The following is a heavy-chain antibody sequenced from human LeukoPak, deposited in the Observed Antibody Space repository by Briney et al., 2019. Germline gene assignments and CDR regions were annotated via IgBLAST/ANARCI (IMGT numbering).Heavy chain of an antibody. D-gene: IGHD3-3*02. CDR2: IFYAGST. V-gene: IGHV4-28*01. J-gene: IGHJ4*02. CDR1: GYSISSNHW. Sequence: PSDTLSLTCAVSGYSISSNHWWGWIRQPPGKGLEWIGYIFYAGSTYYNPSLKSRVTMSVDTSKNQFSLRLSSVTAVDTAVYYCARIGPILGAAWVDYWDQGTLVSVSS. CDR3: ARIGPILGAAWVDY.